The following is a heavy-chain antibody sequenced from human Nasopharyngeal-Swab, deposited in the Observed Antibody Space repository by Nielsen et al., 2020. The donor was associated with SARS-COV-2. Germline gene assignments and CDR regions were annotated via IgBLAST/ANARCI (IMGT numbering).Heavy chain of an antibody. CDR3: AREPTTLGAFDI. CDR2: IWYDGSNK. CDR1: GFTFSSYG. D-gene: IGHD1-14*01. J-gene: IGHJ3*02. Sequence: GGSLRLSCAASGFTFSSYGMHWVRQAPGKGLEWVAVIWYDGSNKYYADSVKGRFTISRDNSKNTLYLQMNSLRAEDTAVYYCAREPTTLGAFDIWGQGTMVTVSS. V-gene: IGHV3-33*01.